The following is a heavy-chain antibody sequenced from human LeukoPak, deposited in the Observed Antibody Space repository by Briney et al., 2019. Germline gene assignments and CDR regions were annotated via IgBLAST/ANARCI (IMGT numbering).Heavy chain of an antibody. J-gene: IGHJ5*02. CDR2: INPSGGST. Sequence: SSVNVSCKASGYTFTSYYMHWVRLAPGRGLEWMGIINPSGGSTSYAQTFQGRVTMTRDTSTSTVYMELSSLRSEDTAVYYCAREGVAAASDWFDPWGQGTLITVSS. V-gene: IGHV1-46*01. CDR1: GYTFTSYY. CDR3: AREGVAAASDWFDP. D-gene: IGHD6-13*01.